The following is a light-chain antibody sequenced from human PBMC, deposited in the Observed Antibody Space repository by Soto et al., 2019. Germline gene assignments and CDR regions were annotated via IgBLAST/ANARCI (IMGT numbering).Light chain of an antibody. Sequence: QSALTQPPSVSGAPGQRVIISCTGSSSNIGAGYDVHWYQQLPGTAPKFLIYGNNNRPSGVPDRFSGSKSGTSASLAITGLQAEDEADYYCHSYDSSLRGSVFGGGTKLTVL. V-gene: IGLV1-40*01. CDR2: GNN. CDR3: HSYDSSLRGSV. CDR1: SSNIGAGYD. J-gene: IGLJ2*01.